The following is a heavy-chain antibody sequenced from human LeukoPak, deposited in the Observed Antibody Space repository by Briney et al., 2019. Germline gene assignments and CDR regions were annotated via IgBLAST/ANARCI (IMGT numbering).Heavy chain of an antibody. D-gene: IGHD3-3*01. CDR3: AGSYYDFWSGYSRFDY. CDR2: ISSSGSTI. CDR1: GFTFSGYE. V-gene: IGHV3-48*03. Sequence: GGSLRLSCAASGFTFSGYEMNWVRQAPGKGLEWVSYISSSGSTIYYADSVKGRFTISRDNAKNSLYLQMNSLRAEDTAVYYCAGSYYDFWSGYSRFDYWGQGTLVTVSS. J-gene: IGHJ4*02.